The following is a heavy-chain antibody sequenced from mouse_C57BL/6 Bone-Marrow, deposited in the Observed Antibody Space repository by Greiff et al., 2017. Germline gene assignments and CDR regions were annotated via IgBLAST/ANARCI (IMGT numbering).Heavy chain of an antibody. CDR1: GYTFTSYW. J-gene: IGHJ2*01. D-gene: IGHD1-1*01. V-gene: IGHV1-52*01. Sequence: QVQLQQSGAELVRPGSSVTLSCKASGYTFTSYWMHWVKQRPIQGLEWIGNIDPSDSETHYNQKFKDKATLTVDKSSSTAYMQLSSLTSEDSAVYYCARQDYGSSKYFDYWGQGTTLTVSS. CDR2: IDPSDSET. CDR3: ARQDYGSSKYFDY.